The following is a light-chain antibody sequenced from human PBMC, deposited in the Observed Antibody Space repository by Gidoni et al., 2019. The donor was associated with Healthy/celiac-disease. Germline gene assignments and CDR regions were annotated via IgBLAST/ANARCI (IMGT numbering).Light chain of an antibody. Sequence: ILFTQSPGTLSLSPGERATLSFRASQSVSSSYLAWYQQKPGQAHRLLIYGASSRATGIPDRFSGSGSGIDFTLIISRLEPEDFAVYYCKQYGSLSYTFGQGTKLEIK. CDR2: GAS. V-gene: IGKV3-20*01. CDR1: QSVSSSY. CDR3: KQYGSLSYT. J-gene: IGKJ2*01.